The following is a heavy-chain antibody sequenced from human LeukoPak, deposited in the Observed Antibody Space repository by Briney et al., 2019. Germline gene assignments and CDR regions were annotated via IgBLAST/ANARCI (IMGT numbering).Heavy chain of an antibody. V-gene: IGHV1-18*01. CDR1: GYTFTSYG. Sequence: ASVKVSCKASGYTFTSYGISWVRQAPGQGLEWMGWISAYNGNTNHAQKLQGRVTMTTDTSTSTAYMELRSLRSDDTAVYYCARLLFSSRPHYYYYMDVWAKGPRSPSP. J-gene: IGHJ6*03. D-gene: IGHD6-13*01. CDR3: ARLLFSSRPHYYYYMDV. CDR2: ISAYNGNT.